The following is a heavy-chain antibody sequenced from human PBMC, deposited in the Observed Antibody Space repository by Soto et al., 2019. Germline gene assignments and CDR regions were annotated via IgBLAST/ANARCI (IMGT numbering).Heavy chain of an antibody. J-gene: IGHJ5*02. CDR2: ISAYNGNT. CDR1: GYTFTSYG. V-gene: IGHV1-18*01. D-gene: IGHD3-3*01. Sequence: DSVKVSCKASGYTFTSYGISWVRQAPGQGLEWMGWISAYNGNTNYAQKLQGRVTMTTDTSTSTAYMELRSLRSDDTAVYYCAIAVITIFASWFDPWGQGPLVTVSS. CDR3: AIAVITIFASWFDP.